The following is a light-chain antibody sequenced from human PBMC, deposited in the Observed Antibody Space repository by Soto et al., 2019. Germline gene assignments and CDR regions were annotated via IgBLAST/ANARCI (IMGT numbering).Light chain of an antibody. J-gene: IGLJ1*01. V-gene: IGLV2-14*01. Sequence: QSALPQPASVSRSPGQPITISCTGTSSDVGGYDYVSWYQLHQGKAPKLMVFEVSNRPSGVSYRFSGSKSGNTASLTISGLQAEDEADYFCSSYSISTAYLFGTGTKVTVL. CDR2: EVS. CDR3: SSYSISTAYL. CDR1: SSDVGGYDY.